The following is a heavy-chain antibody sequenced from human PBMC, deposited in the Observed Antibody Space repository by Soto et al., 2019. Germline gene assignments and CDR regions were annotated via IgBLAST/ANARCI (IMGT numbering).Heavy chain of an antibody. J-gene: IGHJ4*02. D-gene: IGHD3-10*01. CDR3: AHHPYYGLGSYSFDY. V-gene: IGHV2-5*02. CDR1: GFSLTTSGVG. Sequence: QITLKESGPTLVRPTQTLTLTCTFSGFSLTTSGVGVGWIRQPPGKALEWLAVIYWVDDKRYSSSLNSRLTITKDTSKNQVVLTMTNMDPVDTATYYCAHHPYYGLGSYSFDYWGQGTLVTVSS. CDR2: IYWVDDK.